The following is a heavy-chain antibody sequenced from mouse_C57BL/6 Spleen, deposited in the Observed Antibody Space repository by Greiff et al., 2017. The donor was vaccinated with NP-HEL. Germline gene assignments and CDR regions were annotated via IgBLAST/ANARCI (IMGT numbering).Heavy chain of an antibody. V-gene: IGHV1-78*01. CDR2: IYPRDGST. D-gene: IGHD3-2*02. CDR1: GYTFTDHT. Sequence: VNLVESDAELVKPGASVKISCKVSGYTFTDHTIHWMKQRPEQGLEWIGYIYPRDGSTKYNEKFKGKATLTADKSSSTAYMQLNSLTSEDSAVYFCARTKDAQPRVYFDYWGQGTTLTVSS. J-gene: IGHJ2*01. CDR3: ARTKDAQPRVYFDY.